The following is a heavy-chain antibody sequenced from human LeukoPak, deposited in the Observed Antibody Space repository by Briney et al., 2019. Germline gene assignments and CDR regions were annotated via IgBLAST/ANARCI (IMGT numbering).Heavy chain of an antibody. CDR3: AREEWLLMSAFDY. D-gene: IGHD3-3*01. CDR1: GFTFSSYA. Sequence: GGSLRLSCAASGFTFSSYAMHWVRQAAGKGLEWVAVISYDGSNKYYADSVKGRFTISRDNSKNTLYLQMNSLRAEDTAVYYCAREEWLLMSAFDYWGQGTLVTVSS. J-gene: IGHJ4*02. CDR2: ISYDGSNK. V-gene: IGHV3-30-3*01.